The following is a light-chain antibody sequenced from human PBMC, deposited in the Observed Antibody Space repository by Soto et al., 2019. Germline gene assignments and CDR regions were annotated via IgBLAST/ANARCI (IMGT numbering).Light chain of an antibody. J-gene: IGKJ4*01. CDR1: QSISGW. Sequence: DIRMTQSPSTLSASVGDRVTITCRASQSISGWLAWYQQKPGRAPKLLIYKTSTLDSGVPSRFSGSGSGTDYPLTISSLQPDDSATYHCQQYDSFSLTFGGGTKVEIK. CDR2: KTS. CDR3: QQYDSFSLT. V-gene: IGKV1-5*03.